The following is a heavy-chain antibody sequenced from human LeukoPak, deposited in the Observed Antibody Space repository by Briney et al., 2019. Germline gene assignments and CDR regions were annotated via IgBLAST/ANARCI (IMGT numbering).Heavy chain of an antibody. Sequence: GGSLRLSCAASGFTFSNAWMNWVRQAPGKGLEWVGRIKSKTDGGTTDYAAPVKGRFTIARDDSKNTLYLQMNSLKTEDTAVYYCSTTYYYDSSEGYWGQGTLVTVSS. D-gene: IGHD3-22*01. CDR1: GFTFSNAW. V-gene: IGHV3-15*07. CDR2: IKSKTDGGTT. J-gene: IGHJ4*02. CDR3: STTYYYDSSEGY.